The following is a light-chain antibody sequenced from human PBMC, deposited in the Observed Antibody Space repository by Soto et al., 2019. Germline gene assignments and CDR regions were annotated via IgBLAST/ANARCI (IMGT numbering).Light chain of an antibody. CDR2: DVD. CDR1: SSDVGGYNS. Sequence: QSVLTQPASVSGSPGESITISCTGTSSDVGGYNSVSWHQHHPGKAPKLILYDVDDRPSGVSYRFSGSKSGNTASLTISGLQAADEADYFCSSFTSSMTNVFGSGTKLTVL. CDR3: SSFTSSMTNV. V-gene: IGLV2-14*03. J-gene: IGLJ1*01.